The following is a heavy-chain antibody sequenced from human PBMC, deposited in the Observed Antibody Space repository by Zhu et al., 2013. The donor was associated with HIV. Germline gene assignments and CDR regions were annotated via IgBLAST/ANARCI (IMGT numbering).Heavy chain of an antibody. CDR3: AREGDTTGYFYYYYGMDV. CDR1: GYTFTSYG. J-gene: IGHJ6*02. D-gene: IGHD3-22*01. Sequence: VQLVQSGAEVKEPGASVKVSCKASGYTFTSYGISWVRQAPGQGLEWMGWISAYNGNTNYAQKFQGRITMTTDPATSTVYVELRSLRSDDTAVYYCAREGDTTGYFYYYYGMDVWGQGTTVTVSS. V-gene: IGHV1-18*01. CDR2: ISAYNGNT.